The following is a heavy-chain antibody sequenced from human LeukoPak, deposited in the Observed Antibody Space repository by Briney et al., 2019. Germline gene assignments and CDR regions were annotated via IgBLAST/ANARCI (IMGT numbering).Heavy chain of an antibody. CDR3: ARDWSGKDF. D-gene: IGHD3-3*01. V-gene: IGHV3-7*01. J-gene: IGHJ4*02. CDR2: INEDGNEK. Sequence: GGSLRLSCAASGFTFNKHWMSWVRQAPGKGLEWVANINEDGNEKRYVDSLKGRFTISRDNSKNSLYLQMNSLRADDTAVYYCARDWSGKDFWGQGTLVTVSS. CDR1: GFTFNKHW.